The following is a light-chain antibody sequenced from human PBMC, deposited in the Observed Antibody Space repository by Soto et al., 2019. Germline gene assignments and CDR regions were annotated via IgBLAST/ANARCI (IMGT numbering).Light chain of an antibody. CDR2: YDR. V-gene: IGLV3-21*04. CDR1: DIGSKS. CDR3: QVWDSGSDHVV. J-gene: IGLJ2*01. Sequence: SYELTQSPSVSVAPGKKARITCGESDIGSKSVHWYQQKPGQAPVLVIYYDRHRPSGIPERFSGSNSGNTATLTISRVEAGHEADYYRQVWDSGSDHVVFGGGTKVTVL.